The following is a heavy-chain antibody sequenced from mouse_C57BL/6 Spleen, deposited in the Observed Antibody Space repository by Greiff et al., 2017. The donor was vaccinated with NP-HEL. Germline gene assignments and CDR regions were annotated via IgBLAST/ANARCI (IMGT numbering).Heavy chain of an antibody. CDR1: GYTFTSYW. V-gene: IGHV1-52*01. J-gene: IGHJ4*01. CDR2: IDPSDSET. D-gene: IGHD1-1*01. CDR3: AREGYYYGSSGGY. Sequence: QVQLQQPGAELVRPGSSVKLSCKASGYTFTSYWMHWVKQRPIQGLEWIGNIDPSDSETHYNQKFKDKATLTVDKSSSTAYMQLSSLTSEDSAVYYCAREGYYYGSSGGYWGQGTSVTVSS.